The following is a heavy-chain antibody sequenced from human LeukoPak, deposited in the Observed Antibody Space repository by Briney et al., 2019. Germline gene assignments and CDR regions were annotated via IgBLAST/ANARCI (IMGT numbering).Heavy chain of an antibody. V-gene: IGHV1-18*01. CDR1: GYTFTSYG. Sequence: ASVKVSCTASGYTFTSYGISWVRQAPGQGLEWMGWISAYNGNTNYAQKLQGRVTMTTDTSTSTAYMELRSLRSDDTAVYYCARDRTLGVVIKNWFDPWGQGTLVTVSS. J-gene: IGHJ5*02. D-gene: IGHD3-3*01. CDR2: ISAYNGNT. CDR3: ARDRTLGVVIKNWFDP.